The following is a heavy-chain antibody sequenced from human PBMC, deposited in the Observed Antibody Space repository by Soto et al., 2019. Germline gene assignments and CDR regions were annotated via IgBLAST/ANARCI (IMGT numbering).Heavy chain of an antibody. CDR1: GFTFSSYA. Sequence: QVQLVESGGGVVQPGRSLRLSCAASGFTFSSYAMHWVRQAPGKGLEWVAVISYDGSNKYYADSVKGRFTISRDNSKNTLYLQMNGLRAEDTAVYYCARDADLYYYDSSATQAYYGMDVWCQGTTVTVSS. D-gene: IGHD3-22*01. CDR3: ARDADLYYYDSSATQAYYGMDV. CDR2: ISYDGSNK. V-gene: IGHV3-30-3*01. J-gene: IGHJ6*02.